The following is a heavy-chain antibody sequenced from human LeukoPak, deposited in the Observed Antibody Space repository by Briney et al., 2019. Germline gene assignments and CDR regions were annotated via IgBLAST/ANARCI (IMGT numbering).Heavy chain of an antibody. Sequence: GGSLRLSCAASGFTFSSYAMSWVRQAPGKGLEWVSAISGSGGSTYYADSVKGRFTISRDNSKNTLYLQMISLRAEDTAVYYCAKYNRIVVVPAAIDYWGQGTLVTVSS. V-gene: IGHV3-23*01. CDR3: AKYNRIVVVPAAIDY. D-gene: IGHD2-2*01. J-gene: IGHJ4*02. CDR1: GFTFSSYA. CDR2: ISGSGGST.